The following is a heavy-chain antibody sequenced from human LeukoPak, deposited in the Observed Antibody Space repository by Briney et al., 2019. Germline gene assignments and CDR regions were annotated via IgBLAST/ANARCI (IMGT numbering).Heavy chain of an antibody. J-gene: IGHJ4*02. CDR1: GFTFSSYA. Sequence: GGSLRLPCTASGFTFSSYAMHWVRQAPGKGLEWVAVIRFDGTTKYYVDSVKGRFTISRDNSKNALYLQMNSLRAEDTAVYYCARQYYDILTGHYNFPDYWGQGTLVTVSP. CDR3: ARQYYDILTGHYNFPDY. V-gene: IGHV3-33*01. CDR2: IRFDGTTK. D-gene: IGHD3-9*01.